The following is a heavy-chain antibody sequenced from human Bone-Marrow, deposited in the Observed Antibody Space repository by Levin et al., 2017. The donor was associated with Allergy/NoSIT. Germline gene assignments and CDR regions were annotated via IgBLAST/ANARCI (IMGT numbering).Heavy chain of an antibody. CDR3: ARGGGSLDY. V-gene: IGHV4-59*11. CDR2: IHYSGTT. Sequence: SETLSLTCTVSGGSISAHYWSWIRQPPGKGLECIGYIHYSGTTNYNPSLESRVTISVDTSKNQISLRLTSVTAADTALYYCARGGGSLDYWGQGTLVTVSS. CDR1: GGSISAHY. D-gene: IGHD6-19*01. J-gene: IGHJ4*02.